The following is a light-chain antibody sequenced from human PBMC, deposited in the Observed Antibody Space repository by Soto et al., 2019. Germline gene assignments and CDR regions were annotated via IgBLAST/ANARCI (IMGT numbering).Light chain of an antibody. CDR2: AAT. J-gene: IGKJ2*01. CDR1: QSINNY. CDR3: QQSYNSPYT. V-gene: IGKV1-39*01. Sequence: DIHITQSPSSLSASLGDRVTITCRASQSINNYLNWYQQEEGKAPKLLIYAATSLQSGVPSRFSGSGSGTEFTLTISSLQPGDFATYYCQQSYNSPYTFGLGTKVDIK.